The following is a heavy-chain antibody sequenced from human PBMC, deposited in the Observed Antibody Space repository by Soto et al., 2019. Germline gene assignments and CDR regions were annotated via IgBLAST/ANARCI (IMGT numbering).Heavy chain of an antibody. J-gene: IGHJ6*02. CDR1: GGSISSDNYY. CDR3: ARGGGFCIGGRCYSYFYYGLDV. D-gene: IGHD2-15*01. Sequence: QVQLQESGPGLVKPSQTLSLTCTVSGGSISSDNYYWTWIRQLPGKGLEWIGYIHSSANTHYNPSLKSRVSISMDTSQNQFTLDLNSVTAADTAVYYCARGGGFCIGGRCYSYFYYGLDVWGQGTAVTVSS. V-gene: IGHV4-31*03. CDR2: IHSSANT.